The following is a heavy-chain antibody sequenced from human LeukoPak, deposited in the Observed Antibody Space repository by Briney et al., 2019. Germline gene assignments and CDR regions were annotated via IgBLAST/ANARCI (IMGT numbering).Heavy chain of an antibody. CDR1: GGSISSSSYY. Sequence: SETLSLTCTVSGGSISSSSYYWGWIRQPPGKGLEWIGCIYNSGSTYYNPSLKSRVTISVDMSKNQFSLKLISVTAADTAVYYCARGSSSWYTGWFDPWGQGTLVTVSS. V-gene: IGHV4-39*01. J-gene: IGHJ5*02. D-gene: IGHD6-13*01. CDR2: IYNSGST. CDR3: ARGSSSWYTGWFDP.